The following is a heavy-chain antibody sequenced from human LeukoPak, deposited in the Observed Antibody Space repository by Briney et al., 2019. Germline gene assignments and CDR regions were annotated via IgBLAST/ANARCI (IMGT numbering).Heavy chain of an antibody. CDR3: ARLSYDGEGY. CDR1: GYTFTTYG. CDR2: ISAFTGNT. Sequence: GTSVKVSCKTSGYTFTTYGISWVRQAPGHSLEYMGWISAFTGNTNYAQKFQGRVAMTMDTSTSTVEMELTRLKFDDTAVYFCARLSYDGEGYWGQGTLVTVSS. D-gene: IGHD3-10*01. V-gene: IGHV1-18*01. J-gene: IGHJ4*02.